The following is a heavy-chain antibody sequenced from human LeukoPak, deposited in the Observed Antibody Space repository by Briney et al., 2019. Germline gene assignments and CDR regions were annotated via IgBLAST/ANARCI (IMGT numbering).Heavy chain of an antibody. V-gene: IGHV3-30*18. D-gene: IGHD3-9*01. CDR2: ISYDGSNK. J-gene: IGHJ4*02. Sequence: PGRSLRLSCAASGFTFSSYGMHWVRQAPGKGLEWVAVISYDGSNKYYADSVKGRFTISRDNSKNTLYLQMNSLRAEDTAVYYCAKGYFDWLLPVGLGYWGQGTLVTVSS. CDR3: AKGYFDWLLPVGLGY. CDR1: GFTFSSYG.